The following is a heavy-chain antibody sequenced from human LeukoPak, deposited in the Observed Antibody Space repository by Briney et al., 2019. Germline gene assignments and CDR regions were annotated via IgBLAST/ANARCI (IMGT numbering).Heavy chain of an antibody. CDR1: GFTFDDYG. J-gene: IGHJ4*02. CDR3: AKDDDWLRFEH. CDR2: ISGSGGST. D-gene: IGHD5-12*01. V-gene: IGHV3-23*01. Sequence: PGGSLRLSCAASGFTFDDYGMSWVRQAPGKGLEWVSAISGSGGSTYYADSVKGRFTISRDNSNHMLYLQMNSLIAEDTAIYYCAKDDDWLRFEHWGRGTPVSVSS.